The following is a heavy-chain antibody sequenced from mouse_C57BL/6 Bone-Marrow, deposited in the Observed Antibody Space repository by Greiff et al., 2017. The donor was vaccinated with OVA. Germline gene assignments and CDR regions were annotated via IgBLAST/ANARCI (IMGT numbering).Heavy chain of an antibody. CDR3: AKGNFYAMDY. CDR1: GYTFTSYW. V-gene: IGHV1-55*01. Sequence: QVQLKQPGAELVKPGASVKMSCKASGYTFTSYWITWVKQRPGKGLEWIGDIYPGSGSTNYNEKFKSKATLTVDTSSSTAYMQLSSLTSEDSAVYYCAKGNFYAMDYWGQGTSVTVSS. CDR2: IYPGSGST. J-gene: IGHJ4*01. D-gene: IGHD2-1*01.